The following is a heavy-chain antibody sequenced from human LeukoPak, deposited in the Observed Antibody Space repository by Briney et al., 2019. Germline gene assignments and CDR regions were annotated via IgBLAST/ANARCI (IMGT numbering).Heavy chain of an antibody. Sequence: GGSLRLSCAASGFTFSDYAMTWVRQTPGKGPEWVSTISAGSDNTFYADSVKGRFTISRDNSKSTLYLQMNSLRAEDTAVYYCAKPRGTVVVAAHYYYYAMDVWGQGTTVTVSS. J-gene: IGHJ6*02. V-gene: IGHV3-23*01. D-gene: IGHD2-15*01. CDR2: ISAGSDNT. CDR1: GFTFSDYA. CDR3: AKPRGTVVVAAHYYYYAMDV.